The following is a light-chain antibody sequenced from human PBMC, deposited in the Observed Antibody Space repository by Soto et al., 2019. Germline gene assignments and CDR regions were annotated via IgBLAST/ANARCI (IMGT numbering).Light chain of an antibody. CDR1: SSNVGSYNL. V-gene: IGLV2-23*01. Sequence: QLVLTQPASVSGSPGRSITISCTGSSSNVGSYNLVSWYQQHPGKAPKLIIYEGSKRPSGVSNRFSGSKSGNTASLTISGLQAEDEADYYCCSYAGRSTSVFGGGTKLTVL. J-gene: IGLJ2*01. CDR2: EGS. CDR3: CSYAGRSTSV.